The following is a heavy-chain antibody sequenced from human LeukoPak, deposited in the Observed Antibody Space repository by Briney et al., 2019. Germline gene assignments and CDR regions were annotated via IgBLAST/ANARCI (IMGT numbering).Heavy chain of an antibody. V-gene: IGHV3-30*18. CDR2: ISYDGSIK. J-gene: IGHJ6*03. CDR3: AKIDYYYYYYMDV. Sequence: GGSLRLSCAASGFSFSGYGMHWVRQAPDKGLEWVALISYDGSIKYYADSVKGRFTISRDNSKNTLYLQMNSLRAEDTAVYYCAKIDYYYYYYMDVWGKGTTVTISS. CDR1: GFSFSGYG.